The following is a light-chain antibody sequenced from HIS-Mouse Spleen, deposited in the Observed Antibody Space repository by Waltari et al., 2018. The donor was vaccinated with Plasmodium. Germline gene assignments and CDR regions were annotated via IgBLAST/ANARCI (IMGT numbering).Light chain of an antibody. CDR2: AAS. J-gene: IGKJ1*01. Sequence: DIQMTQSPSSLSASVGDRVTITCRASQSISSYLNWYQQKPGKAPKLLIYAASSLQRGVPSRFGGSGSGTDFTLTISSLQPEDFATYYCQQNYNTWTFGQGTKVEIK. CDR3: QQNYNTWT. V-gene: IGKV1-39*01. CDR1: QSISSY.